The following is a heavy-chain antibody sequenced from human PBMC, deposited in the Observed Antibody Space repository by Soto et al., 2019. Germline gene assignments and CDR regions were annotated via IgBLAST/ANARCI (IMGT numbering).Heavy chain of an antibody. CDR2: FDPEDGET. J-gene: IGHJ4*02. CDR3: ATTYYSSGWYGYDY. Sequence: ASVKVSCKVSGYTLTELSMHWVRQAPGKGLEWMGGFDPEDGETIYAQKFQGRVTMTEDTSTDTAYMELSSLRPEDTAVYYCATTYYSSGWYGYDYWGQGTLVTVSS. V-gene: IGHV1-24*01. CDR1: GYTLTELS. D-gene: IGHD6-19*01.